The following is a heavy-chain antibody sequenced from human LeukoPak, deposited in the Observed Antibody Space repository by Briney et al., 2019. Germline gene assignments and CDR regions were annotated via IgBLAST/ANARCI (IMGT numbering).Heavy chain of an antibody. CDR2: ILYSGST. V-gene: IGHV4-59*01. CDR3: ARADRYYYYMDV. Sequence: SETLSLTCTASGGSISTSYWNWVRQPPGKGLEWIGYILYSGSTNYNPSLESRVTISVDTSKNQFSLKLTSVTAADTAVYYCARADRYYYYMDVWGKGTTVTVSS. J-gene: IGHJ6*03. CDR1: GGSISTSY.